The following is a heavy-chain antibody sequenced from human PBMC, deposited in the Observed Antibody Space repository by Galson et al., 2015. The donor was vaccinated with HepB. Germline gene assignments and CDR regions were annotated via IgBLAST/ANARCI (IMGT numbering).Heavy chain of an antibody. CDR2: ISSNSNNI. CDR3: ARDEGYYYYGMDV. J-gene: IGHJ6*02. Sequence: SLRLSCAASGFTFSSLSMNWVRQAPGRGLEWVSSISSNSNNIYYAESVKGRFTISRDNAKNSLYLQMNSLRVEDTAVYYCARDEGYYYYGMDVWGQGTTVTVSS. V-gene: IGHV3-21*01. CDR1: GFTFSSLS.